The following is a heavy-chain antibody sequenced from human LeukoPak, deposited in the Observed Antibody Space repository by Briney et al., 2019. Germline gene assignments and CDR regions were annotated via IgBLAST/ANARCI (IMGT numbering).Heavy chain of an antibody. CDR3: ARASGGNIVATITVNFDY. CDR2: ISAYNGNT. D-gene: IGHD5-12*01. CDR1: GYTFTSYG. J-gene: IGHJ4*02. V-gene: IGHV1-18*01. Sequence: ASVKVSCKASGYTFTSYGISWVRQAPGQGLEWMGWISAYNGNTNYAQKLQGRVTMTTDTSTSTAYMELRSLRSDDTAVCYCARASGGNIVATITVNFDYWGQGTLVTVSS.